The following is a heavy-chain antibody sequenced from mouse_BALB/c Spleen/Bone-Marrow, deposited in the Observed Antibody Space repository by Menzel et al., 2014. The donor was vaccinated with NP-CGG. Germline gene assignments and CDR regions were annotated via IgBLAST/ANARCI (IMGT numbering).Heavy chain of an antibody. Sequence: EVKLVESGGGLVQPGGSLRLSCTTSGFTFTDYYMSWVSQPPGKALEWLAFIRNKAYGYTTEYSASVRGRFTISRDNSQSILYLQMNTLRAEDSATYYCARFPMDYWGQGTSVTVSS. CDR1: GFTFTDYY. CDR3: ARFPMDY. J-gene: IGHJ4*01. CDR2: IRNKAYGYTT. V-gene: IGHV7-3*02.